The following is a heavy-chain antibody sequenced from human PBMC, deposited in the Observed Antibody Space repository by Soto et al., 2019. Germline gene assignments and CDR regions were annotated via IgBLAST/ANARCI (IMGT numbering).Heavy chain of an antibody. J-gene: IGHJ6*03. Sequence: EVQLVESGGGLVQPGGSLKLSCAASGFTFSGSAMHWVRQASGKGLEWVGRIRSKPNNDATAYGASGKGRFTISRDESKITAYMPMNTLNIEETAVYYCSRQAYYFWSGKPQYYMDVWGKGTTVTVAS. D-gene: IGHD3-3*01. CDR2: IRSKPNNDAT. CDR1: GFTFSGSA. V-gene: IGHV3-73*01. CDR3: SRQAYYFWSGKPQYYMDV.